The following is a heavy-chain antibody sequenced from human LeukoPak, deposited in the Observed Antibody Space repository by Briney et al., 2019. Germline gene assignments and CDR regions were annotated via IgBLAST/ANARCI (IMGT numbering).Heavy chain of an antibody. CDR1: GFTFNSYA. CDR3: AKDFDGFDY. CDR2: MRYYGHNK. D-gene: IGHD3-9*01. J-gene: IGHJ4*02. V-gene: IGHV3-30*04. Sequence: QPGRSLTLSCAASGFTFNSYAMHWVRQAPGKGLEWVASMRYYGHNKYYADSVKGRFTISRDNSKNTMYLQMNSMRVEDTAVYYCAKDFDGFDYWGQGTLVTVSS.